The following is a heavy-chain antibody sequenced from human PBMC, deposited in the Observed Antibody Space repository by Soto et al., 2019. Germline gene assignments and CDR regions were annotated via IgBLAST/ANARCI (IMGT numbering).Heavy chain of an antibody. CDR2: IYWDDDK. Sequence: QITLKESGPTLVKPTQPLTLTCTFSGFSLSTSGVGVGWIRHPPGKALEWLALIYWDDDKRYSPSLKSRLTITKDTAKNQVVLTMTNMDPVDTATYYCAHSLEQSSSWYYYDYGMDVWGQGTTVTVSS. D-gene: IGHD6-13*01. V-gene: IGHV2-5*02. J-gene: IGHJ6*02. CDR3: AHSLEQSSSWYYYDYGMDV. CDR1: GFSLSTSGVG.